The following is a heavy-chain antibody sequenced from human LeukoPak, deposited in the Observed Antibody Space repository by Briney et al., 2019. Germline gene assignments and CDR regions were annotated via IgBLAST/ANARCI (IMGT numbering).Heavy chain of an antibody. Sequence: PSETLSLTCTVSGGSISSSSYCWGWIRQPPGKGLEWIGSIYYSGSTYYNPSLKSRVTISVDTSKNQFSLKLSSVTAADTAVYYCARIGGAGPWGLQVIGYYYYYMDVWGKGTTVTVSS. CDR2: IYYSGST. J-gene: IGHJ6*03. CDR1: GGSISSSSYC. D-gene: IGHD2/OR15-2a*01. V-gene: IGHV4-39*07. CDR3: ARIGGAGPWGLQVIGYYYYYMDV.